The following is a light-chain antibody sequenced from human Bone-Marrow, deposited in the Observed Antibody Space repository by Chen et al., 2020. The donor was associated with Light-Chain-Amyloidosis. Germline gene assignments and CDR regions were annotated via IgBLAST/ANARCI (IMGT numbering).Light chain of an antibody. V-gene: IGLV2-14*01. CDR2: AVS. J-gene: IGLJ1*01. CDR3: SSFTSSSSYV. CDR1: SGDVGTYNY. Sequence: QSALTQPASVSGSAGQAITTSCPGTSGDVGTYNYVSWYQQHPGKAPNVMIYAVSNRPSGVSNRFSGSKSGNTASLTISGLQAEDEADYYCSSFTSSSSYVFGPGTKVTVL.